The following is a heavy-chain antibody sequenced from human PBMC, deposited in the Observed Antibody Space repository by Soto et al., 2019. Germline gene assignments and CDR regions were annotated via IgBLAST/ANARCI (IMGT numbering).Heavy chain of an antibody. CDR3: AKLDTIFGPTKPNPFFDY. CDR1: GITFSSYA. D-gene: IGHD3-3*01. V-gene: IGHV3-23*01. J-gene: IGHJ4*02. Sequence: GGSLRLSCAASGITFSSYAMSWVRQAPGKGLEWVSAISGSGGSTYYADSVKGRFTISRDNSKNTLYLQMNSLRAEDTAVYYCAKLDTIFGPTKPNPFFDYWGQGTLVTVSS. CDR2: ISGSGGST.